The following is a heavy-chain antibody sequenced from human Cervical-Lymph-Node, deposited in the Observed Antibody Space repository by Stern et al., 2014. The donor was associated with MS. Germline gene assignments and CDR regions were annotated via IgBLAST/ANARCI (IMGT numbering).Heavy chain of an antibody. V-gene: IGHV1-46*01. D-gene: IGHD3/OR15-3a*01. Sequence: VQLVESGAEVKKPGASVKVSCKASGYTFTSHYMHWVRQAPGQGLEWVGIISPSSESASYAQKFQGRVTMTRDTSTSTVYMELSSVRAEDTAVYYCASGTGSKRPAGNYWGQGTLVTVSS. CDR3: ASGTGSKRPAGNY. CDR2: ISPSSESA. J-gene: IGHJ4*02. CDR1: GYTFTSHY.